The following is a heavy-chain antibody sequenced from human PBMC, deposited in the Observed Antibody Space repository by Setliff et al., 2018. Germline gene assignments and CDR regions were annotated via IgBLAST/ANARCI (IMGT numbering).Heavy chain of an antibody. CDR3: ARRPWGGFDY. D-gene: IGHD3-16*01. J-gene: IGHJ4*02. Sequence: SETLSLTCTVSGGSISSSSYYWGWIRQPPGKGLEWIGSIYHSGSTYYNPSLKSRLTISVDTSKNQFSLKLSSVTAADTAVYYCARRPWGGFDYWGQGTLVTVSS. V-gene: IGHV4-39*07. CDR2: IYHSGST. CDR1: GGSISSSSYY.